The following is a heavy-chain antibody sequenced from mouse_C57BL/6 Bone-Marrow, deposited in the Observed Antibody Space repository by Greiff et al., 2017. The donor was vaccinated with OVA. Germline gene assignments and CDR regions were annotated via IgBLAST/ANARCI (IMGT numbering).Heavy chain of an antibody. Sequence: QVQLKQSGAELARPGASVKMSCKASGYTFTSYSMHWVKQRPGQGLEWIGYINPSSGYTKYNQKFKDKATLTADKSSSTAYMQLSSLTSEDSAVYYCATALYYLDYWGQGTTLTVSS. V-gene: IGHV1-4*01. D-gene: IGHD1-2*01. CDR3: ATALYYLDY. CDR2: INPSSGYT. CDR1: GYTFTSYS. J-gene: IGHJ2*01.